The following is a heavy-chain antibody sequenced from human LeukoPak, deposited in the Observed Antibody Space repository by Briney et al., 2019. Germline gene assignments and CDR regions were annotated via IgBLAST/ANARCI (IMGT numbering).Heavy chain of an antibody. J-gene: IGHJ4*02. CDR3: AKGGIKWELLPISFDY. Sequence: GGSLRLSCAASGFTFSSYAMSWVRQAPGKGLEWVSAISGSGGSTYYADSVKGRFTISRDNSKNTLYLQMNSLRAEDTAVYYCAKGGIKWELLPISFDYWGQGTLVTVSS. CDR2: ISGSGGST. V-gene: IGHV3-23*01. D-gene: IGHD1-26*01. CDR1: GFTFSSYA.